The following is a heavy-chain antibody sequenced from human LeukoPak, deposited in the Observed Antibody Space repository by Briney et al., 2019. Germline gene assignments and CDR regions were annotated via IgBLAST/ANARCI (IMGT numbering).Heavy chain of an antibody. Sequence: SETLSLTCAVYGGSFCGFHWSWIRQPPGKGLEWIGEINYSGSTNYNPSLKSRVTISVDTSKNQFSLKLSSVTAADTAVYYCARGIITGWYFDLWGRGTLVTVSS. CDR3: ARGIITGWYFDL. V-gene: IGHV4-34*01. CDR1: GGSFCGFH. D-gene: IGHD3-22*01. J-gene: IGHJ2*01. CDR2: INYSGST.